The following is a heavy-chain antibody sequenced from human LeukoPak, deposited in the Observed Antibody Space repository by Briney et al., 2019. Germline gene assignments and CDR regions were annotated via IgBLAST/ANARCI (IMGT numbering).Heavy chain of an antibody. V-gene: IGHV3-30*04. CDR3: AKWGDFDILTGYYVSDF. D-gene: IGHD3-9*01. CDR2: ISHDGSNK. J-gene: IGHJ4*02. CDR1: GFTFSSYA. Sequence: QPGRSLRLSCAASGFTFSSYAMHWVRQAPGKGLEWVAVISHDGSNKYYADSVKGRFTISRDNSRNTLFLQMNSLRAEDTAIYYCAKWGDFDILTGYYVSDFWGQGTLVTVSS.